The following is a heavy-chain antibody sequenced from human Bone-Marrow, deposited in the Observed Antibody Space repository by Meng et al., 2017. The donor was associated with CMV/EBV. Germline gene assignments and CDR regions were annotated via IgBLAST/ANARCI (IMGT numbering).Heavy chain of an antibody. D-gene: IGHD3-3*01. Sequence: LSLTCAASGFTFSSYEMNWVRQAPGKGLEWVSYISSSGSTIYYADSVKGRFTISRDNAKNSLYLQMNSLRAEDTAVYYCARTLDDFWSGYYPYYYYGMDVWGQGTTVTVSS. V-gene: IGHV3-48*03. CDR3: ARTLDDFWSGYYPYYYYGMDV. J-gene: IGHJ6*02. CDR2: ISSSGSTI. CDR1: GFTFSSYE.